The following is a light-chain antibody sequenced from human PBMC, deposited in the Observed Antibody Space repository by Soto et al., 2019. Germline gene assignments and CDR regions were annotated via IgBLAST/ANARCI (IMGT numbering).Light chain of an antibody. J-gene: IGLJ1*01. CDR1: SSDVGSYNL. Sequence: QSVLTQAASVSGSPGQSISISCTGTSSDVGSYNLVSWYQQHPGKAPKLMIYEVSKRPSGVSNRFSGSKSGNTASLTISGLQAEDEADYYCCSYAGYSYVFGVGTKVTVL. CDR2: EVS. V-gene: IGLV2-23*02. CDR3: CSYAGYSYV.